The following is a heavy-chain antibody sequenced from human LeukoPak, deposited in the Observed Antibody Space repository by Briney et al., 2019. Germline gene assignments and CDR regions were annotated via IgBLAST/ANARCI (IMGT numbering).Heavy chain of an antibody. CDR1: GFTFSSYA. Sequence: GGSLRLSCAASGFTFSSYAMHWVRQAPGKGLEWVAVISYDGGNEYYADSVKGRFTISRDNSKNTLYLQMNSLRAEDTAVYYCAKVSYSSSWYYYYVMDVWGQGTTVTVSS. V-gene: IGHV3-30*04. D-gene: IGHD6-13*01. CDR3: AKVSYSSSWYYYYVMDV. CDR2: ISYDGGNE. J-gene: IGHJ6*02.